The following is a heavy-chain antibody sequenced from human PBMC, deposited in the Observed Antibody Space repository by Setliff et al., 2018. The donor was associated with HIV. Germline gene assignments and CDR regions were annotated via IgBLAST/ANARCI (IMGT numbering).Heavy chain of an antibody. J-gene: IGHJ4*02. Sequence: GGSLRLSCSVSGFIFSSYWMNWVRQTPGKGLEWVAKIKQDGSETSYVDSVKGRFTVSRDNAKNSLYLQMNSLRAEDTAVYYCAKNLYRSGWSPLDYWGQGTLVTVSS. V-gene: IGHV3-7*01. CDR3: AKNLYRSGWSPLDY. CDR2: IKQDGSET. CDR1: GFIFSSYW. D-gene: IGHD6-13*01.